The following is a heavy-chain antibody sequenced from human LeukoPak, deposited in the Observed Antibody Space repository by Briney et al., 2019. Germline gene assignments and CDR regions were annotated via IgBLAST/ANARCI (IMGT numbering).Heavy chain of an antibody. CDR1: GYSFTYYW. V-gene: IGHV5-51*01. J-gene: IGHJ4*02. Sequence: GESLKISCKGSGYSFTYYWIGWVRQMPGKGLEWMGNIYPADSDTRYSLSFQGQVTISVDKSTSTAHLQWSSLKASDTATYYCARRKGDGYNSPFDYWGQGTLVTVPS. CDR3: ARRKGDGYNSPFDY. D-gene: IGHD5-24*01. CDR2: IYPADSDT.